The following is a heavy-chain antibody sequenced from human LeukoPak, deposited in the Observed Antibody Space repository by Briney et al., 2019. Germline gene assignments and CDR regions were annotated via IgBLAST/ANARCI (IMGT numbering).Heavy chain of an antibody. V-gene: IGHV4-4*09. D-gene: IGHD1-26*01. CDR3: ARTGRYSGSYST. Sequence: SETLSLTCTVSGGSISSYYWSWIRQPPGKGLEGIGYIYTSGSTNYNPSLKSRVTISVDTSKNQFSLRLSSVTAADTAVYYCARTGRYSGSYSTWGQGTLVTVSS. J-gene: IGHJ5*02. CDR1: GGSISSYY. CDR2: IYTSGST.